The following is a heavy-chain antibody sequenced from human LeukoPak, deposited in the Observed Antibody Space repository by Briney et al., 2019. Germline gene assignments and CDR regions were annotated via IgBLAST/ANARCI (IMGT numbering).Heavy chain of an antibody. D-gene: IGHD6-13*01. J-gene: IGHJ4*02. V-gene: IGHV3-30*18. CDR1: GFTFSSHG. Sequence: PGGSLRLSCVVSGFTFSSHGMHWVRQPPGKGLEWVAVISYDGSSKYYADSVKGRFTISRDNSKNTLYLQMDSLRAEDTAVYYCAKDRSGGLIAAAGIDYWGQGTLVTVSS. CDR2: ISYDGSSK. CDR3: AKDRSGGLIAAAGIDY.